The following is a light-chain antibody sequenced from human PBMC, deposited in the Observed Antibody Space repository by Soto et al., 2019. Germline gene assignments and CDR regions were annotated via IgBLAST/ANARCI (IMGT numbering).Light chain of an antibody. Sequence: QSVLTQPPSVSGAPGQRVTFSCTGSSSNIGAGYDVHWYQQLPGAAPKLLIYGNNNRPSGVPDRFSGSKSGTSASLAITGLQAEDEADYYCQSYDSSLSAVVFGGGTKVTVL. CDR2: GNN. CDR3: QSYDSSLSAVV. CDR1: SSNIGAGYD. J-gene: IGLJ2*01. V-gene: IGLV1-40*01.